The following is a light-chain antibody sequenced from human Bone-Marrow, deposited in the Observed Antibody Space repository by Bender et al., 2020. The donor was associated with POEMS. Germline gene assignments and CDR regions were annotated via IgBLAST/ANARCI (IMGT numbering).Light chain of an antibody. CDR3: SSFTSGSPVI. V-gene: IGLV2-14*01. CDR2: EIS. J-gene: IGLJ2*01. Sequence: QSALTQPASVSGSPGQSVTISCTGTSSDVGGNNYVSWYQQHPGKAPQLIIYEISRPPGGVPDRFGATTAESTAPPTFGGQAEDEADYYCSSFTSGSPVIFGGGTKLTVL. CDR1: SSDVGGNNY.